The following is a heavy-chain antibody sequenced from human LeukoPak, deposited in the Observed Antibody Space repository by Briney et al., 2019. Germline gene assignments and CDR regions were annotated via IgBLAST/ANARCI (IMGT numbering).Heavy chain of an antibody. V-gene: IGHV3-30*02. Sequence: GGSLRLSCAASGFTFSSYGMHWVRQAPGKGLEWVAFIRYDGSNKCYADSVKGRFTISRDNSKNTLYLQMNSLRAEDTAVYYCARGGGYCGGDCYSIYYGMDVWGQGTTVTVPS. J-gene: IGHJ6*02. CDR3: ARGGGYCGGDCYSIYYGMDV. CDR1: GFTFSSYG. D-gene: IGHD2-21*02. CDR2: IRYDGSNK.